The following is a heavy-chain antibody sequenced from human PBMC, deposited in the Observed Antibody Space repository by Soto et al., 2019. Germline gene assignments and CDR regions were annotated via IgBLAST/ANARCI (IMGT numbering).Heavy chain of an antibody. CDR3: ARDLAVTMVRGVIRSPLWFDP. CDR1: GFTFSSYG. V-gene: IGHV3-33*01. Sequence: GGSLRLSCAASGFTFSSYGMHWVRQAPGKGLEWVAVIWYDGSNKYYADSVKGRFTISRDNSKNTLYLQMNSLRAEDTAVYYCARDLAVTMVRGVIRSPLWFDPWGQGTLVTVSS. D-gene: IGHD3-10*01. J-gene: IGHJ5*02. CDR2: IWYDGSNK.